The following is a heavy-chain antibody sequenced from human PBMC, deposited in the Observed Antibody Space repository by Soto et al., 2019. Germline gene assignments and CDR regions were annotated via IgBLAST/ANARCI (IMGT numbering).Heavy chain of an antibody. Sequence: QVQLVQSGVEVKKPGSSVRVSCKASGDTFKNSVISWVRQAPGQGLEWMGGTIPLFGTTDYAQKFQGRLTITTDVSTTTAYMEVSRLTSEDTAVYYCVAELDFGKLSVVWGQGTTVIVSS. J-gene: IGHJ6*02. CDR1: GDTFKNSV. V-gene: IGHV1-69*01. CDR3: VAELDFGKLSVV. CDR2: TIPLFGTT. D-gene: IGHD3-10*01.